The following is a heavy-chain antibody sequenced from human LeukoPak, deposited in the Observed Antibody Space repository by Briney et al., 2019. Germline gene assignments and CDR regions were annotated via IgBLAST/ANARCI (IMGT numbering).Heavy chain of an antibody. D-gene: IGHD2/OR15-2a*01. CDR2: INPNSGGT. CDR3: ARAGLIEY. V-gene: IGHV1-2*02. Sequence: ASVKVSCKASGYTFTGYYMHWVRQAPGQGLEWMGWINPNSGGTNHAQKFQGRVTMTRDTSISTAYMELSRLTSDDTAVYHCARAGLIEYWGQGTLVTVSS. J-gene: IGHJ4*02. CDR1: GYTFTGYY.